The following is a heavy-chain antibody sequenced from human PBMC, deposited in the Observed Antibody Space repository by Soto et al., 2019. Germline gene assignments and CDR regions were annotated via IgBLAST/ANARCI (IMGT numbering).Heavy chain of an antibody. CDR2: INAGNGNT. Sequence: QVQLVQSGAEVKKPGASVKVSCKASGYTFTSYAMHWVRHAPGQRLEWMGWINAGNGNTKYSQKLRGRVPISRDTAASRASMELSSLRSEDTAVYYCARGGDIMSGPAPGGYYSCMDVWGKGTTVTVSS. D-gene: IGHD3-9*01. J-gene: IGHJ6*03. CDR1: GYTFTSYA. V-gene: IGHV1-3*01. CDR3: ARGGDIMSGPAPGGYYSCMDV.